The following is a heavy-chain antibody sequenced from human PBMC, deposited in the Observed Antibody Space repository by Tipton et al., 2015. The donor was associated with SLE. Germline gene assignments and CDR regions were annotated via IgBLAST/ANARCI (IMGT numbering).Heavy chain of an antibody. V-gene: IGHV3-7*01. Sequence: SLRLSCAASGLSFSSYGMDWVRQAPGKGLEWVANIKQDGSEKYYVDSVKGRFTISRDNAKNSLYLQMNSLSAEDTAVYYCAKDGHYDSSGYCDYWGQGTLVTVSS. CDR1: GLSFSSYG. CDR2: IKQDGSEK. CDR3: AKDGHYDSSGYCDY. D-gene: IGHD3-22*01. J-gene: IGHJ4*02.